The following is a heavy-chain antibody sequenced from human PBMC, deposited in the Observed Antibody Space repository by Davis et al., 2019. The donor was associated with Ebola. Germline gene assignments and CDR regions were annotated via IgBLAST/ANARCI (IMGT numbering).Heavy chain of an antibody. CDR3: ARVRHYYDSSGYYRSSHYYYYMDV. D-gene: IGHD3-22*01. V-gene: IGHV4-30-4*01. CDR2: IYYSGTT. CDR1: GGSISGGDYY. J-gene: IGHJ6*03. Sequence: SETLSLTCTVSGGSISGGDYYWSWIRQSPGKGLEWIGYIYYSGTTYYSPSLRSRVIISVDTSKDQFSLKLSSVTAADTAVYYCARVRHYYDSSGYYRSSHYYYYMDVWGKGTTVTVSS.